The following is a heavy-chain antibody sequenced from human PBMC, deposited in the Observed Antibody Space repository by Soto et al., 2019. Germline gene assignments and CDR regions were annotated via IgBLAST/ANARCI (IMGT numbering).Heavy chain of an antibody. V-gene: IGHV1-2*04. J-gene: IGHJ6*02. CDR1: GYTFTGYY. Sequence: ASVKVSCKASGYTFTGYYMHWVRQAPGQGLEWMGWINPNSGGTNYAQKFQGWVTMTRDTSISTAYMELSRLRSADTAVYYCARGGGVWGSYRYYYYYGMDVWGQGTTVTVSS. CDR3: ARGGGVWGSYRYYYYYGMDV. D-gene: IGHD3-16*02. CDR2: INPNSGGT.